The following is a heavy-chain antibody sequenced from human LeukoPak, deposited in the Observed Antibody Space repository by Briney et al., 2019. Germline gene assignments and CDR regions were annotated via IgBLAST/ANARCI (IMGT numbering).Heavy chain of an antibody. J-gene: IGHJ4*02. Sequence: ASVKVSCKASGYTFTSYAMNWVRQAPGQGLEWMGWINTNTGNPTYAQGFTGRFVFSLDTSVSTAYLQISSLKAEDTAVYYCARVGGLLWFGEFSDLDYWGQGTLVTVSS. CDR3: ARVGGLLWFGEFSDLDY. V-gene: IGHV7-4-1*02. CDR2: INTNTGNP. D-gene: IGHD3-10*01. CDR1: GYTFTSYA.